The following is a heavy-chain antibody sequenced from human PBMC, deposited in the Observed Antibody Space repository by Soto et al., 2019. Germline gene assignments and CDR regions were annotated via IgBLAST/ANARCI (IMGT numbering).Heavy chain of an antibody. CDR1: GITFTNYA. Sequence: EVQLLESGGGLAQPGWSLRLPCAVSGITFTNYAMGWLRQAPGKRREWVSGISGNVGSTTHYADSVKGRITISRDNSKNILFLQMNSLRAEDTAVYYCAKHRGFVAGPFDSWGQGTLVIVSS. CDR3: AKHRGFVAGPFDS. CDR2: ISGNVGSTT. V-gene: IGHV3-23*01. D-gene: IGHD6-19*01. J-gene: IGHJ4*02.